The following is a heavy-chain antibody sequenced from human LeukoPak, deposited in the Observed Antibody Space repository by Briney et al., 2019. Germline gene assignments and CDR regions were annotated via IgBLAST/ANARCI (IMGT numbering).Heavy chain of an antibody. Sequence: GGSLRLSCAPSGFTFSRHAMSWVRQAPGKGREWVSAISGSGGSTYYADSVKGRFTISRDNSKNTLYLQMNSLRAEDTAVYYCAKSTRGYSFSNFHYWGQGTLVTVSS. CDR2: ISGSGGST. CDR1: GFTFSRHA. CDR3: AKSTRGYSFSNFHY. D-gene: IGHD5-18*01. V-gene: IGHV3-23*01. J-gene: IGHJ4*02.